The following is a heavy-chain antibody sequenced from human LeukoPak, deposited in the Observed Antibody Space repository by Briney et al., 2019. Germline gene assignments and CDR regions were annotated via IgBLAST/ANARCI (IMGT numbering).Heavy chain of an antibody. CDR3: ARRNTGVVAGLDC. V-gene: IGHV1-18*01. Sequence: ASVKVSCKASGYTFTSYGISWVRQAPGQGLEWMGWISAYNGNTNYAQKLQGRVTMTRNTSISTAYMELSSLRSEDTAVYYCARRNTGVVAGLDCWGQGTLVTVSS. J-gene: IGHJ4*02. CDR1: GYTFTSYG. D-gene: IGHD5-18*01. CDR2: ISAYNGNT.